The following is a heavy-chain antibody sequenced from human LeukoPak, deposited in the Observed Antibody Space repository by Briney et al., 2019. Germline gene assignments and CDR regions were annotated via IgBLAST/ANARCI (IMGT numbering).Heavy chain of an antibody. D-gene: IGHD3-16*02. CDR1: GFTFSSYA. CDR2: ISYDGSNK. V-gene: IGHV3-30*07. Sequence: GGSLRLSCAASGFTFSSYAMHWVRQAPGKGLEWVAVISYDGSNKYYADSVNGRFTISRDNAKNSLYLQMNSLRAEDTAVSYCARDRGDDYVWGSYRSAYFDYWGQGTLVTVSS. J-gene: IGHJ4*02. CDR3: ARDRGDDYVWGSYRSAYFDY.